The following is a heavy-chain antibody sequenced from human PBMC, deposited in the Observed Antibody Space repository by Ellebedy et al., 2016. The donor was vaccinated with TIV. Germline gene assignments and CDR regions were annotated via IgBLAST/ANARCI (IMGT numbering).Heavy chain of an antibody. CDR2: INPNGGGI. V-gene: IGHV1-2*02. J-gene: IGHJ4*02. CDR3: ARDYWGSYEY. D-gene: IGHD1-26*01. Sequence: AASVKVSCKASGYTFTDYRLDWVRQAPGHGLECMGWINPNGGGIHYVQKFQGRVTMTGDTSISTAYLELSRLTSDDTAVYYCARDYWGSYEYWGQGTLVTVSS. CDR1: GYTFTDYR.